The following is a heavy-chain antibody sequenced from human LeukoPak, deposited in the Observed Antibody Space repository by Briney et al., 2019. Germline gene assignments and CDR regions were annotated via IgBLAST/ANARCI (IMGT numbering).Heavy chain of an antibody. CDR2: IYTSGST. CDR1: GGSISSGSYY. Sequence: SETLSLTCIVSGGSISSGSYYWSWIRQPAGKGLEWIGRIYTSGSTNYDPSLKSRVTISVDTSKNQFSLKLSSVTAADTAVYYCARQDDYYYYYMDVWGKGTTVTISS. J-gene: IGHJ6*03. D-gene: IGHD3-3*01. CDR3: ARQDDYYYYYMDV. V-gene: IGHV4-61*02.